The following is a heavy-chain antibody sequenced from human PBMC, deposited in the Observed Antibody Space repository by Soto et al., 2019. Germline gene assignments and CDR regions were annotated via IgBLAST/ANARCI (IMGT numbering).Heavy chain of an antibody. CDR1: GGSISSYY. CDR2: VHHSWGS. Sequence: QVQLQESGPGLVKPSETMSLSCTVSGGSISSYYWSWFRQSPGKRMEWIGYVHHSWGSSYNPSLQRRVPISLDTSKRQFTPKVTSVTATDTAVYYCARQGFGPLHGLVDVWGQGTTVTVSS. V-gene: IGHV4-59*08. D-gene: IGHD3-10*01. J-gene: IGHJ6*02. CDR3: ARQGFGPLHGLVDV.